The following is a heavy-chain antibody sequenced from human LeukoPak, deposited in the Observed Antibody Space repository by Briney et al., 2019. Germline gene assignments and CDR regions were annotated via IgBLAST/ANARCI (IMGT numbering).Heavy chain of an antibody. J-gene: IGHJ4*02. Sequence: ASVKVSCKASGYTFTIYYMHWVRQAPGQGLEWMGIINPSGDRTNYAQKFQGRVTMTRDTSTSTVYMELRSLRSEDTAVYCCASKASHLGSRWPDYWGQGTLVTVSS. CDR2: INPSGDRT. V-gene: IGHV1-46*01. D-gene: IGHD6-13*01. CDR3: ASKASHLGSRWPDY. CDR1: GYTFTIYY.